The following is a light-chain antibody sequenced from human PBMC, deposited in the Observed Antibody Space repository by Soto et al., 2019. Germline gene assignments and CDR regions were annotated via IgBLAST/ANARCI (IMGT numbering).Light chain of an antibody. CDR2: GAS. Sequence: EIVMTQSPATLSVSPGERATLSCRASQSVSSNLAWYQQNPGQAPRLLIYGASTRATGIPARFSGSGSGTEFTLTISSLQSEDFAVYYCHHYNNWPPLTCGGGTKVEIK. J-gene: IGKJ4*01. V-gene: IGKV3-15*01. CDR1: QSVSSN. CDR3: HHYNNWPPLT.